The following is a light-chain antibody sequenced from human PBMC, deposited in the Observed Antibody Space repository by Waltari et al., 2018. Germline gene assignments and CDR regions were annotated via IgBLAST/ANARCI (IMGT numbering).Light chain of an antibody. V-gene: IGLV3-19*01. CDR1: SLRSYY. CDR3: NSRDSSGQHLAV. Sequence: SSELTQDPAVSVALGQTVRITCQGDSLRSYYASWYQQKPGQAPILVFYGKNSRPSGSPDRVSGARSGSTASLTITGAQAEDEADYHCNSRDSSGQHLAVFGGGTKLTVL. CDR2: GKN. J-gene: IGLJ3*02.